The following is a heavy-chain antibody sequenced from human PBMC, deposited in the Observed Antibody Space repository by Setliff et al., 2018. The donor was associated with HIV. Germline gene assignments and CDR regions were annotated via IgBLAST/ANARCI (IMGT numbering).Heavy chain of an antibody. J-gene: IGHJ4*02. V-gene: IGHV3-30*04. CDR3: ARDPDGYNSLDY. D-gene: IGHD5-12*01. CDR2: ISYDGSNK. CDR1: GFTFSSYA. Sequence: GGSLRLSCAASGFTFSSYAMHWVRQAPGKGLEWVAVISYDGSNKYYADSVKGRFTISRDNSKNTLYLQMNSLRAEDTAVYYCARDPDGYNSLDYWGQGTL.